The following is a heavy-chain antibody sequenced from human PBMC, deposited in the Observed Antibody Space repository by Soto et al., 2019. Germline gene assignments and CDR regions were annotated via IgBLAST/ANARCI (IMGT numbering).Heavy chain of an antibody. CDR3: ATEDLEWDSFDY. J-gene: IGHJ4*02. D-gene: IGHD3-3*01. CDR2: ISGSGGST. CDR1: GFTFSSYA. Sequence: EVQLLESGGGLVQPGGSLRLSCAASGFTFSSYAMSWVRQAPGKGLEWVSAISGSGGSTYYADSVKGRFTISRDNSKNPLYLQMNSLRAEETAVYYGATEDLEWDSFDYWGQVTLVTVSS. V-gene: IGHV3-23*01.